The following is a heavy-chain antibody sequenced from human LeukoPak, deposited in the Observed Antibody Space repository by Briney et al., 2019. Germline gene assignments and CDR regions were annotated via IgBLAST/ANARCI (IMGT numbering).Heavy chain of an antibody. J-gene: IGHJ4*02. CDR3: ARVKGSEYDYVWGSSDY. Sequence: SETLSLTCAVYGGSFSGYYWSWIRQPPGKGLEWIGEINHSGSTNYNPSLKSRVTISVDTSKNQFSLKLSSVTAADTAVYYCARVKGSEYDYVWGSSDYWGQGTLVTVSS. V-gene: IGHV4-34*01. D-gene: IGHD3-16*01. CDR1: GGSFSGYY. CDR2: INHSGST.